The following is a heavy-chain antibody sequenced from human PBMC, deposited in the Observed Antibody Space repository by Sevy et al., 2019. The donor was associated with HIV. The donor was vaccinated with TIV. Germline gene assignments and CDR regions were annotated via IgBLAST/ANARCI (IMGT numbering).Heavy chain of an antibody. D-gene: IGHD3-9*01. CDR3: ARVTGYYYYYMDV. J-gene: IGHJ6*03. V-gene: IGHV4-59*01. CDR2: IYYSGST. Sequence: SETLSLTCTVSGGSISSYYWSWIRQPPGKGLEWIGYIYYSGSTNYNPSLKSRVTISVDTSKNQFSLKLSSVTAADTDMYYCARVTGYYYYYMDVWGKGTTVTVSS. CDR1: GGSISSYY.